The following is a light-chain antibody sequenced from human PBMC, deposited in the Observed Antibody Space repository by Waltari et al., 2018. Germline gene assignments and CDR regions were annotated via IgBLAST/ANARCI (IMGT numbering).Light chain of an antibody. J-gene: IGKJ1*01. CDR1: QGLSRY. CDR3: QQSYSTPKT. V-gene: IGKV1-39*01. CDR2: AAS. Sequence: DIQVTQSPSFLSASVGDRVTITCLASQGLSRYLAGHQQKPGKAPKLLIYAASTLQSGVPSRFSGSGSGTDFTLTISSLQPEDFATYYCQQSYSTPKTFGQGTKVEIK.